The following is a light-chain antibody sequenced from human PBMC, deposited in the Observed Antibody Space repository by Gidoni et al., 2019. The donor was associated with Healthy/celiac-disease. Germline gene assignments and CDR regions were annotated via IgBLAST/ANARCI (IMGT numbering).Light chain of an antibody. CDR1: QSVSSSY. V-gene: IGKV3-20*01. Sequence: ELVLTQSLGTLSSSPGERATLSCRASQSVSSSYLAWYQQKPGQAPRTLIYGASSRATGIPDRFSGGGSGTDFTLTISRLEHEDFAVYYCQQYGSSPPVSTFGPGTKVDIK. J-gene: IGKJ3*01. CDR3: QQYGSSPPVST. CDR2: GAS.